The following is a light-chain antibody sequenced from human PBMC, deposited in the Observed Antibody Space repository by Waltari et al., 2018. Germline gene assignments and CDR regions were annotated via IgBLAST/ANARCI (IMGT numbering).Light chain of an antibody. J-gene: IGLJ3*02. CDR1: AEYSAYA. Sequence: LVLTQSPSASASLGASVKLTCSLPAEYSAYAIAWHQQQPLKGPRCLMTVNSDGSHKKGDGISDRFSGSSSYLVRYLIISRPQSDDEADYFCQTWGTGIQVFGSGTKLTVL. CDR3: QTWGTGIQV. V-gene: IGLV4-69*01. CDR2: VNSDGSH.